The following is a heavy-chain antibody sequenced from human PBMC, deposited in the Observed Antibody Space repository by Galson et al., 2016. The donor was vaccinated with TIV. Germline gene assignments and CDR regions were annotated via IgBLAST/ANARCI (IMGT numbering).Heavy chain of an antibody. CDR1: GATFSLHA. D-gene: IGHD2-2*01. Sequence: SVKVSCKASGATFSLHAISWVRQAPGQGLEWMGGIIPMFGTANYAQKFQGRATITADESTNTAYMALSSLRSEDAAVYYCARPREGVQHQHYYSMDVWGQGTTITVSS. CDR2: IIPMFGTA. CDR3: ARPREGVQHQHYYSMDV. J-gene: IGHJ6*02. V-gene: IGHV1-69*13.